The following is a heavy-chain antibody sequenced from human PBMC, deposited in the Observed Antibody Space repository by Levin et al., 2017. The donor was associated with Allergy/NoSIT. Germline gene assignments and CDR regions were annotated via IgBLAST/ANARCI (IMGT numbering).Heavy chain of an antibody. CDR2: IYVTGST. J-gene: IGHJ6*03. Sequence: LRLSCSVSGASISRGFYYWSWLRQPAGEGLEWIGRIYVTGSTTYSPSLKSRVTISLYRSKDQVSLKINSVTAADTAVYYCARDLEGVRGYKPGCYMEVWGKGTTVTVSS. V-gene: IGHV4-61*02. CDR1: GASISRGFYY. D-gene: IGHD5-24*01. CDR3: ARDLEGVRGYKPGCYMEV.